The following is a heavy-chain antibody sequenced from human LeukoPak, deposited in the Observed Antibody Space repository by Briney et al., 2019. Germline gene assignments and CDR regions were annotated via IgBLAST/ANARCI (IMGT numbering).Heavy chain of an antibody. Sequence: ASVKVSCKASGYTFTSYSISWVRQAPGQGLEWMGWISAYNGNTNYAQKLQGRVTMTTDTSTSTAYMELRSLRSDDTAVYYCARDPKWELLSPIPYYFDYWGQGTLVTVSS. J-gene: IGHJ4*02. CDR3: ARDPKWELLSPIPYYFDY. V-gene: IGHV1-18*01. D-gene: IGHD1-26*01. CDR2: ISAYNGNT. CDR1: GYTFTSYS.